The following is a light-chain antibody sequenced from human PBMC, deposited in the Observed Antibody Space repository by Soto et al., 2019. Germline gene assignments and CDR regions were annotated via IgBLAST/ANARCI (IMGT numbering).Light chain of an antibody. CDR3: QQSYSTLFT. Sequence: DIQMTQSPSSLSASVGDRVTITCRASQTVIKYLNWYQQKPGRAPNLLIYAASRLQSGVPSRFSAGGSGTEFTLTISSLQHEGFATYYCQQSYSTLFTFGPGTKVEIK. CDR2: AAS. CDR1: QTVIKY. V-gene: IGKV1-39*01. J-gene: IGKJ3*01.